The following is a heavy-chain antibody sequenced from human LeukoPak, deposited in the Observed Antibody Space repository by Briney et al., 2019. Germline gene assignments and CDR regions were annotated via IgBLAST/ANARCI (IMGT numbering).Heavy chain of an antibody. CDR2: IYYSGSTYYSGST. D-gene: IGHD2-2*01. Sequence: PSETLSLTCTVSGGSISSYYWTWIRQPPGKGLEWIGYIYYSGSTYYSGSTNYNPSLKSRVTISVDTSKNQFSLKLSSVTAADTAVYYCARVRQDIVVALGDYYYMDVWGKGTTVTISS. V-gene: IGHV4-59*01. J-gene: IGHJ6*03. CDR1: GGSISSYY. CDR3: ARVRQDIVVALGDYYYMDV.